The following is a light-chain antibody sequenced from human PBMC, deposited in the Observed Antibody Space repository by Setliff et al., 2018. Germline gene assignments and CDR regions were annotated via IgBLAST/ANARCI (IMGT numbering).Light chain of an antibody. CDR2: DVS. J-gene: IGLJ2*01. Sequence: QSALTQPRSVSGSPGQSVTISYTGTSSDVGGYNYVSWYQQHPGKAPKLMIYDVSKRPSGVPDRFSGSKSGYTASLTISGLQTEDEADYYCCSYAGSYTLIFGGGTKVTVL. CDR3: CSYAGSYTLI. CDR1: SSDVGGYNY. V-gene: IGLV2-11*01.